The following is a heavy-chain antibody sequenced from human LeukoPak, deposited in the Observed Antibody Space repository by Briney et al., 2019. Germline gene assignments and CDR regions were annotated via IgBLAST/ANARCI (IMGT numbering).Heavy chain of an antibody. CDR1: GYTFTSYY. J-gene: IGHJ4*02. CDR3: ARVGARWDSRYYFDY. Sequence: GASVKVSCKASGYTFTSYYMHWVRQAPGQGLEWMGIINPSGGSTSYAQKFQGRVTMTKDTSTSTVYMELSSLRSEDTAVYYCARVGARWDSRYYFDYWGQGTLVTVSS. V-gene: IGHV1-46*01. CDR2: INPSGGST. D-gene: IGHD1-26*01.